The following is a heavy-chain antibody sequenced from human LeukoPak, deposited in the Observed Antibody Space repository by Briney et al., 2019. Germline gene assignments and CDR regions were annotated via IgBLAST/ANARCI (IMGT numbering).Heavy chain of an antibody. CDR1: GYTFTDYY. CDR3: ARSPPEGGGNHPFPDY. V-gene: IGHV1-69-2*01. J-gene: IGHJ4*02. CDR2: VDPEDGET. D-gene: IGHD4-23*01. Sequence: ASVKVSCKVSGYTFTDYYMHWVQQAPGKGLEWMGLVDPEDGETIYAEKFQGRVTITADTSTDTAYMELSSLRSEDTAVYYCARSPPEGGGNHPFPDYWGQGTLVTVSS.